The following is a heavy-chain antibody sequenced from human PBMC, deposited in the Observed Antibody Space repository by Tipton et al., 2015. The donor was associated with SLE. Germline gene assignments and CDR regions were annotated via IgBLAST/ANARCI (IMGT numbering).Heavy chain of an antibody. CDR2: IYYSGST. CDR3: ARHYYDSSGFDY. J-gene: IGHJ4*02. Sequence: TLSLTCTVSGGSISSPYWSWIRQPPGKGLEWIGSIYYSGSTYYNPSLKSRVTISVDTSKNQFSLKLSSVTAADTAVYYCARHYYDSSGFDYWGQGTLVTVSS. D-gene: IGHD3-22*01. CDR1: GGSISSPY. V-gene: IGHV4-59*05.